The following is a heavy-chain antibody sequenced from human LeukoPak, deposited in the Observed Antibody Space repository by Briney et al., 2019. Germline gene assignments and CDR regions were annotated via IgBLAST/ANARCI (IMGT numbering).Heavy chain of an antibody. CDR2: INPNNGGT. J-gene: IGHJ4*02. Sequence: ASVKVSCKASGYTFTGYYMHWVRQAPGQRLEWMGWINPNNGGTKYAQKFQDRVTMTRDTSISTAYMELSRLRSDDTAVYYCARDERYDSSGYPFDYLGQGTLVTVSS. D-gene: IGHD3-22*01. V-gene: IGHV1-2*02. CDR1: GYTFTGYY. CDR3: ARDERYDSSGYPFDY.